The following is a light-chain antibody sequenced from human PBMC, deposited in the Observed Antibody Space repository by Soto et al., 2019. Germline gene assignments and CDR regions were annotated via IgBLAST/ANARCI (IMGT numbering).Light chain of an antibody. CDR1: QSISTY. CDR2: DAS. J-gene: IGKJ4*01. Sequence: EIVLTQSPATLSLSPGDSATLSCRASQSISTYLAWYQQKPGQAPRRLIYDASKRATDIPARFSGSGSGTDFTLTISSLEPKDFAVYYCQHRDNWHPGATFGGGTKVEIK. CDR3: QHRDNWHPGAT. V-gene: IGKV3-11*01.